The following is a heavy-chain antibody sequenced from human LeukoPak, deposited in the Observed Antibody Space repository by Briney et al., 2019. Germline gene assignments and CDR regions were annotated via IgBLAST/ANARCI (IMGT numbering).Heavy chain of an antibody. CDR3: AKGVGATQTYFDY. CDR1: GFTFSSYS. V-gene: IGHV3-21*01. Sequence: GGSLRLSCAASGFTFSSYSMNWVRQAPGKGLEWVSSISSSSSYIYYADSVKGRFTISRDNAKNSLYLQMNSLRAEDTAVYYCAKGVGATQTYFDYWGQGTLVTVSS. D-gene: IGHD1-26*01. J-gene: IGHJ4*02. CDR2: ISSSSSYI.